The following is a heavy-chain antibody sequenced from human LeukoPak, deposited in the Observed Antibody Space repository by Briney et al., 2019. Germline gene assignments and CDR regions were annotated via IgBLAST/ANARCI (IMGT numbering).Heavy chain of an antibody. J-gene: IGHJ4*02. CDR3: ARVVVVVAATHYFDY. CDR2: IYYSGST. Sequence: ASETLSLTCTVSGGSISNGDYYWSWIRQHPGKGLEWIGYIYYSGSTYYNPSLKSRVTISVDTSKNQFSLKLSSVTAADTAVYYCARVVVVVAATHYFDYWGQGTLVTVSS. CDR1: GGSISNGDYY. D-gene: IGHD2-15*01. V-gene: IGHV4-31*03.